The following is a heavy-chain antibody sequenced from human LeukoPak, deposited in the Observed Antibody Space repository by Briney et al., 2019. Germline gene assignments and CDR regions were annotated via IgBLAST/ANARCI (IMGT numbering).Heavy chain of an antibody. D-gene: IGHD3-22*01. CDR3: AKVVRNYYDSSGYYYDWFDP. CDR2: ISGSGGSR. Sequence: GGSLRLSCAASGFTFSSYAMSWVRQAPGKGLEWVSAISGSGGSRYHADSVKGWFTISRDNSKNTLYLQMNSLRAEDTAVYYCAKVVRNYYDSSGYYYDWFDPWGQGTLVTVSS. CDR1: GFTFSSYA. J-gene: IGHJ5*02. V-gene: IGHV3-23*01.